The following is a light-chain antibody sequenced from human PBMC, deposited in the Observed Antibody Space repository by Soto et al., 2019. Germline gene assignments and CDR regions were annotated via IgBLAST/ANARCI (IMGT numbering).Light chain of an antibody. CDR2: SNN. J-gene: IGLJ2*01. CDR1: SPNIGSHT. V-gene: IGLV1-44*01. Sequence: QSVLTQPPSASGTPGQRITISCSGSSPNIGSHTVNWHQQVPGTAPKLLIYSNNERPSGVPDRFSGSKSGTSASLAISGLQSGDEADYYCAAWDDSLNGVIFGGGTKLTVL. CDR3: AAWDDSLNGVI.